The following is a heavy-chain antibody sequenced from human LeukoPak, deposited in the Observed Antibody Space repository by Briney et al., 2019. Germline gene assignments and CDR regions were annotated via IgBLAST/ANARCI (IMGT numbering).Heavy chain of an antibody. CDR2: INPNSGGT. D-gene: IGHD6-13*01. CDR3: ARDGEGSGYSSSWSYYYYYYMDV. CDR1: GYTFTSYG. Sequence: ASVKVSCKASGYTFTSYGISWVRQAPGQGLEWMGWINPNSGGTNYAQKFQGRVTMTRDTSISTAYMELSRLRSDDTAVYYCARDGEGSGYSSSWSYYYYYYMDVWGKGTTVTVSS. J-gene: IGHJ6*03. V-gene: IGHV1-2*02.